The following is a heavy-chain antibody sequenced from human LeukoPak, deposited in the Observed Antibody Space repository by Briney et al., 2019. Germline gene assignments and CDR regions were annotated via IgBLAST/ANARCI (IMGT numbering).Heavy chain of an antibody. D-gene: IGHD6-19*01. CDR3: TRGQWLDVWDF. CDR1: GTSLSNSY. V-gene: IGHV4-4*07. J-gene: IGHJ4*02. Sequence: NPSETLSLTCSVSGTSLSNSYWSWIRQPAGKGLEWIGRIQNRGSTIYNPSLGSRVTMSLDTPKNQFSLKLSSVTAADTAVYYCTRGQWLDVWDFWGQGTLVTVSS. CDR2: IQNRGST.